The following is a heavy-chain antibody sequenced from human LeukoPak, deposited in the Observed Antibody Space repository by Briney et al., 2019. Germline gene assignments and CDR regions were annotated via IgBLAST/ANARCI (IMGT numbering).Heavy chain of an antibody. CDR2: INPNSGGT. CDR3: ARGAFQGSSWFDY. D-gene: IGHD6-13*01. CDR1: GYTFTGYY. Sequence: GASVKVSCKASGYTFTGYYMHWVRQAPGQGLEWRGWINPNSGGTNYAQNFQGRVTTTRDTSISTAYMELSRLRSDDTAVYYCARGAFQGSSWFDYWGQGTLVTVSS. V-gene: IGHV1-2*02. J-gene: IGHJ4*02.